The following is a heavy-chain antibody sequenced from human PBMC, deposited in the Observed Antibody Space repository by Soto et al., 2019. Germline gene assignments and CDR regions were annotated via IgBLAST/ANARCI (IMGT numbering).Heavy chain of an antibody. CDR1: GFTFSSYA. CDR2: ISYDGSNK. CDR3: ARDRREWWLGGEFDY. D-gene: IGHD2-15*01. V-gene: IGHV3-30-3*01. Sequence: QVQLVESGGGVVQPGRSLRLSCAASGFTFSSYAMHWVRQAPGKGLEWVAVISYDGSNKYYADSVKGRFTISTDNSKNTLYLQMISLRAEDTAVYYCARDRREWWLGGEFDYWGQGTLVTVS. J-gene: IGHJ4*02.